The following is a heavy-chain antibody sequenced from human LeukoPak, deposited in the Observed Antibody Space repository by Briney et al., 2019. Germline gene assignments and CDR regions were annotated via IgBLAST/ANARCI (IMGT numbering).Heavy chain of an antibody. V-gene: IGHV1-69*01. CDR3: AREWGLESSGYYYAY. J-gene: IGHJ4*02. D-gene: IGHD3-22*01. Sequence: SVKASCKASGGTFSRFTISWVRQAPGQGFEWMGGITPIFGTANFAQKFQGRVSITADESTSTAFMELSSLRSEDTAVYYCAREWGLESSGYYYAYWGQGTLVTVSS. CDR1: GGTFSRFT. CDR2: ITPIFGTA.